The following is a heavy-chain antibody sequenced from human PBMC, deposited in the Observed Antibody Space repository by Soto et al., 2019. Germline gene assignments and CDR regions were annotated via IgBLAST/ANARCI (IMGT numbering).Heavy chain of an antibody. V-gene: IGHV4-4*02. D-gene: IGHD3-10*01. CDR3: ARVFAFGGMDV. CDR1: GGSISTSNW. Sequence: PSETLSLTCAVSGGSISTSNWWSWVRQPPGKGLEWIGEVYHSGSTNYNPSFKSRVTISVDTSKNQFSLKLSSVTAADTAVYYCARVFAFGGMDVWGQGTTVTVAS. J-gene: IGHJ6*02. CDR2: VYHSGST.